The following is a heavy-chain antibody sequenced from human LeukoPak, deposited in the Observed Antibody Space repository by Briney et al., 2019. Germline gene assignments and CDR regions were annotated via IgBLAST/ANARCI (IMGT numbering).Heavy chain of an antibody. CDR2: IYSGGTT. J-gene: IGHJ4*02. D-gene: IGHD4-17*01. V-gene: IGHV3-66*01. Sequence: GGSLRPSCVVSGLTVSSNYMSWVRQAPGKGLEWVSVIYSGGTTNYADSVKGRFLVYRDNSKNTLYLQMNSLRAEDTAVYYCASKLTTGYWGQGTLVTVSS. CDR1: GLTVSSNY. CDR3: ASKLTTGY.